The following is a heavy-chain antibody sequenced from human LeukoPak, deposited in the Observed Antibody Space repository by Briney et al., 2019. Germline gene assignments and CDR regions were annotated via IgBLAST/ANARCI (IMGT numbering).Heavy chain of an antibody. CDR1: GGSFSGYY. CDR2: INHSGST. CDR3: ARGRGVKWELLPGSYYFDY. D-gene: IGHD1-26*01. J-gene: IGHJ4*02. V-gene: IGHV4-34*01. Sequence: SETPSLTCAVYGGSFSGYYWSWIRQPPGKGLEWIGEINHSGSTNYNPSLKSRVTISVDTSKNQFSLKLSSVTAADTAVYYCARGRGVKWELLPGSYYFDYWGQGTLVTVSS.